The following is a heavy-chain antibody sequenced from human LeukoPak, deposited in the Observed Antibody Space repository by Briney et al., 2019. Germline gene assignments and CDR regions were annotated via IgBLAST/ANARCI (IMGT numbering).Heavy chain of an antibody. Sequence: GGSLRLSCAASGFTFDDYAMHWVRQAPGKGLEWVSGISWNSGSIGYADSVKGRFTISRDSAKNSLYLQMNSLRAEDTALYYCAKDLYGSGSSPFDYWGQGTLVTVSS. V-gene: IGHV3-9*01. CDR3: AKDLYGSGSSPFDY. D-gene: IGHD3-10*01. J-gene: IGHJ4*02. CDR2: ISWNSGSI. CDR1: GFTFDDYA.